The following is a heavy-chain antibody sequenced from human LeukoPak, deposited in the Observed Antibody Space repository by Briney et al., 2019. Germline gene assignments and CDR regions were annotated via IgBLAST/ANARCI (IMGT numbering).Heavy chain of an antibody. D-gene: IGHD3-22*01. CDR3: TRGSIAYYYMDV. CDR2: IYYSGST. J-gene: IGHJ6*03. Sequence: SETLSLTCTVSGGSISSSSYYWGWIRQPPGKGLEWIGSIYYSGSTYYNPSLKSRVTVSVDTSKNQFSLKLSSVTAADTAVYYCTRGSIAYYYMDVWGKGTTVTISS. V-gene: IGHV4-39*07. CDR1: GGSISSSSYY.